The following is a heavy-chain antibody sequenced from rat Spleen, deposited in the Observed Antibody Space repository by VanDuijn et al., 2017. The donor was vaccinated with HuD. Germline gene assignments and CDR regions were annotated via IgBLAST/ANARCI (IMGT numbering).Heavy chain of an antibody. Sequence: EVQLVESGGGLVQPGRSMSLSCATSGFIFSNYYMVWVRQAPTKGLEWVASITTGGAITSYRDSVKGRFTISRDTAKSTLYLQMDSLRSEDTATYYCARHGYDGSYYYEGYYVMDAWGQGASVTVSS. J-gene: IGHJ4*01. CDR3: ARHGYDGSYYYEGYYVMDA. D-gene: IGHD1-12*02. CDR1: GFIFSNYY. V-gene: IGHV5-25*01. CDR2: ITTGGAIT.